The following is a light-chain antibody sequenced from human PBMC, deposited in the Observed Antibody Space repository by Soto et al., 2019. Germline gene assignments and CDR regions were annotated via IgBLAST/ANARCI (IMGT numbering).Light chain of an antibody. Sequence: QSALTQPASVSGSPGQSITISCTGTSSDVGGYNYVSWYQQHPGKAPKLMSYDVSNRPSGVSNRFSGSNAGNTASLTISGLQAEDEADYYCISYTSSSTLGHVVFGGGPKLTVL. CDR1: SSDVGGYNY. J-gene: IGLJ2*01. CDR3: ISYTSSSTLGHVV. CDR2: DVS. V-gene: IGLV2-14*01.